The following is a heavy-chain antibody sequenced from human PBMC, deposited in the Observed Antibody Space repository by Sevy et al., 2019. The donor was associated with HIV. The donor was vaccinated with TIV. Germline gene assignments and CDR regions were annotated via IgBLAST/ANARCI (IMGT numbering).Heavy chain of an antibody. D-gene: IGHD5-18*01. CDR3: AKALGYSYGYDYYYGMDV. CDR1: VFTFDDYA. J-gene: IGHJ6*02. CDR2: ISWDGGST. V-gene: IGHV3-43D*03. Sequence: GGSLRLSCAASVFTFDDYARHWVRQAPGKGLEWVSLISWDGGSTYYADSVKGRFTISRDNSKNSLYLQMNSLRAEDTALYYCAKALGYSYGYDYYYGMDVWGQGTTVTVSS.